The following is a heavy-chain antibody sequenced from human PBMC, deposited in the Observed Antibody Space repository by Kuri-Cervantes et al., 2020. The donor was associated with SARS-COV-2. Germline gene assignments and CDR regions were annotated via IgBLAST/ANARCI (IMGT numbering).Heavy chain of an antibody. D-gene: IGHD2-2*01. CDR1: GGSISSSSYY. J-gene: IGHJ5*02. Sequence: GSLRLSCTVSGGSISSSSYYWGWIRQPPGKGLEWIGSIYYSGSTYYNPSLKSRVTISVDTSKNQFSLKLSSVTAADTAVYYCARDHLYCSSTSCYSGWFDPWGQGTLVTVSS. V-gene: IGHV4-39*07. CDR3: ARDHLYCSSTSCYSGWFDP. CDR2: IYYSGST.